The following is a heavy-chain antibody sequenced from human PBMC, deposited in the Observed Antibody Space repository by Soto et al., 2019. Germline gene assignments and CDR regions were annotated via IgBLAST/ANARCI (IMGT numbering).Heavy chain of an antibody. D-gene: IGHD5-12*01. CDR3: AREGSGYNF. J-gene: IGHJ1*01. Sequence: QVQLVQSGAELKKPGSSVKVSCKASGGTFSSFGISWMRQAPGQGLEWMGGIIPVFGRPNYAQRFRGRLTITADASTNTCYMELIDLGSEDTAVYYCAREGSGYNFWCQGNQVTVPS. V-gene: IGHV1-69*01. CDR2: IIPVFGRP. CDR1: GGTFSSFG.